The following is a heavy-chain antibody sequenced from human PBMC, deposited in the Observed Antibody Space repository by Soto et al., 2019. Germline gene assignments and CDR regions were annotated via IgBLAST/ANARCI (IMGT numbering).Heavy chain of an antibody. CDR1: GGSISSGGYY. Sequence: SETLSLTCTVSGGSISSGGYYWSWIRQHPGKGLEWIGYIYYSGSTYYNPSLKSRVTISVDTSKNQFSLKLSSVTAADTAVYYCASLIYDFWSGYPNFDYWGQGTLVTVS. CDR3: ASLIYDFWSGYPNFDY. J-gene: IGHJ4*02. CDR2: IYYSGST. D-gene: IGHD3-3*01. V-gene: IGHV4-31*03.